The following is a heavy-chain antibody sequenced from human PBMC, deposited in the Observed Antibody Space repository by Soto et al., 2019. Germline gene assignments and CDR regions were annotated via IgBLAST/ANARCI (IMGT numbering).Heavy chain of an antibody. CDR3: AKDRRQAMVLSYYYGMDV. J-gene: IGHJ6*02. D-gene: IGHD5-18*01. CDR2: ISGSGGST. Sequence: GGSLRLSCAASGFTFSSYAMSWVRQAPGKGLEWVSAISGSGGSTYYADSVKGRFTISRDNSKNTLYLQMNSLRAEDTAVYYCAKDRRQAMVLSYYYGMDVWGQGTTVTVSS. V-gene: IGHV3-23*01. CDR1: GFTFSSYA.